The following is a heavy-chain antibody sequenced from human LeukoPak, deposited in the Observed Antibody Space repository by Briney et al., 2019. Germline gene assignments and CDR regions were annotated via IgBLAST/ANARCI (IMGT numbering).Heavy chain of an antibody. Sequence: SGGSLRLSCAASGFTFSSYSMNWVRQAPGKGLEWVSSISSSSSYIYYADSVKGRFTISRDNAKNSLYLQMNSLRAEDTAVYYCARDSYYYDSSGYYYGFDYWGQGTLVTVSS. V-gene: IGHV3-21*01. CDR3: ARDSYYYDSSGYYYGFDY. D-gene: IGHD3-22*01. CDR2: ISSSSSYI. J-gene: IGHJ4*02. CDR1: GFTFSSYS.